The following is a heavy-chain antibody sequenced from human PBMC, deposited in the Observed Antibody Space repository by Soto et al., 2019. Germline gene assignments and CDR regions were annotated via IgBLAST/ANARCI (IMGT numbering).Heavy chain of an antibody. D-gene: IGHD1-26*01. CDR1: GFTFSIYG. Sequence: QVQLVESGGGVVQPGRSLRLSCVASGFTFSIYGMHWVRQAPGKALEWVAVIWNDGSNKYYGDSVKGRFTISRDNSKNTLYLHMNSLRADDTAVYYCAKAGGPFDYWGQGTLVTVSS. V-gene: IGHV3-33*06. CDR3: AKAGGPFDY. J-gene: IGHJ4*02. CDR2: IWNDGSNK.